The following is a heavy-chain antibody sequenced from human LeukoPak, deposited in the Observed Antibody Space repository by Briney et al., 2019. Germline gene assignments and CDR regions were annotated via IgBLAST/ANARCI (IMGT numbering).Heavy chain of an antibody. CDR1: GFTFSVFY. Sequence: PGGSLRLSCAASGFTFSVFYMHWVRQVPGKGLVWVSRINSYGSTTNYADSVKGRFTISRDNAKNTLYLQMKDLRAEDTAVYYCARDDDDVWVGYYLMDVWGKGTTVIVSS. CDR3: ARDDDDVWVGYYLMDV. CDR2: INSYGSTT. J-gene: IGHJ6*03. D-gene: IGHD3-3*01. V-gene: IGHV3-74*01.